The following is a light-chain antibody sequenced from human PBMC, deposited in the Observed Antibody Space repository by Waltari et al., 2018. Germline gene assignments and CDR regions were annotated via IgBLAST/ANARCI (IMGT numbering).Light chain of an antibody. CDR3: QTGGHGTWV. CDR1: SGHINNV. Sequence: QLVLTQSPSASASLGASVKPACTMSSGHINNVIAWHQQRPEKGPRYLLKVNTDGSHNRGDDVPERFSGSSSGAERYLTISRLQSEDEADYFCQTGGHGTWVFGGGTKLTVL. CDR2: VNTDGSH. V-gene: IGLV4-69*01. J-gene: IGLJ3*02.